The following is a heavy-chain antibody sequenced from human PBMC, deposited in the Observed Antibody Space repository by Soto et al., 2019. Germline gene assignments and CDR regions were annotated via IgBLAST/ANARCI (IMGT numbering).Heavy chain of an antibody. CDR1: GYTFTSYD. V-gene: IGHV1-8*01. Sequence: ASVKVSCKASGYTFTSYDINWVRQATGQGPEWMGWMNPNSGNTGYAQKFQGRVTMTRNTSISTAYMELSSLRSEDTAVYYCARGSYYDFWSGYRYNWFDPWGQGTLVTVSS. CDR2: MNPNSGNT. CDR3: ARGSYYDFWSGYRYNWFDP. J-gene: IGHJ5*02. D-gene: IGHD3-3*01.